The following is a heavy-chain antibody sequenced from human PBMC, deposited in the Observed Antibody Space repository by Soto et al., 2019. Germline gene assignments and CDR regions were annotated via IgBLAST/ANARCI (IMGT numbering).Heavy chain of an antibody. CDR3: ARDVYCTTTSCYLHYAMDV. J-gene: IGHJ6*02. Sequence: QVQLVQSGTEVKKPGASVKVSCQASGYTFISNYIHWVRQAPGQGLEWVGIISPSGGATDYAQNFQGRVTMTRDTSTSTLYMELSSLRSEDTAVYYCARDVYCTTTSCYLHYAMDVWGQGTTVTVSS. D-gene: IGHD2-2*01. CDR1: GYTFISNY. V-gene: IGHV1-46*01. CDR2: ISPSGGAT.